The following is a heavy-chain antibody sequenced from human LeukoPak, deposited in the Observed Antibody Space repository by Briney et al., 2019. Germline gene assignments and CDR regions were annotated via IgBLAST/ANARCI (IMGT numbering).Heavy chain of an antibody. V-gene: IGHV4-34*01. J-gene: IGHJ4*02. CDR3: ARGMRDEDY. Sequence: SETLSLTCAVYGGSFSGYYWSWIRQPPGKGLEWIGEINHSGSTNYNPSLKSRVTISVDTSKNQFSLKLSSVTDADTAVYYCARGMRDEDYWGQGTLVTVSS. CDR2: INHSGST. CDR1: GGSFSGYY.